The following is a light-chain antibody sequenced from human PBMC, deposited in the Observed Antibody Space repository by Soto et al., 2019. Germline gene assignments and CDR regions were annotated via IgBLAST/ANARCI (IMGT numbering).Light chain of an antibody. CDR1: QSILDRSKNKYY. J-gene: IGKJ1*01. CDR2: WAS. Sequence: DIVMTQSPDSLAVSLGERATFNCKSSQSILDRSKNKYYLAWYQQKSGQPLKLLIYWASLRESGVPDRFTGSGSGTDFTLTISSLQAEDVAVYYCQQYFTSPWTFGQGTKVEI. V-gene: IGKV4-1*01. CDR3: QQYFTSPWT.